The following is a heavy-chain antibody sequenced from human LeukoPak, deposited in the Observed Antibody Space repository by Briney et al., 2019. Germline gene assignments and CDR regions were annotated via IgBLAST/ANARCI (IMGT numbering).Heavy chain of an antibody. Sequence: EASVKVSCKASGYSFTSNYIHWVRQAPGQGLEWMGMIYPRDGSTSYAQKFQGRATVTRDTSTSTVHMELSGLRSEDTAVYYCARDQEAFDYWGQGTLVTVSS. CDR3: ARDQEAFDY. CDR2: IYPRDGST. V-gene: IGHV1-46*01. CDR1: GYSFTSNY. J-gene: IGHJ4*02.